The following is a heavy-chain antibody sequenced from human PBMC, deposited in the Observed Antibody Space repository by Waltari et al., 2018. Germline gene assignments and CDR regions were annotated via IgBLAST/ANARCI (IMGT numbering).Heavy chain of an antibody. Sequence: QLQLQESGPGLVKPSETLSLTCTVSGGSISSSSYYWGWVRQPPGKGLEWIGSIYYSGSTYSNPSLKSRFTISVYTSKNQFSLRVSSVTAADTAVFYCARMVRGYCSSTSCHTDHWGQGTLVTVSS. J-gene: IGHJ4*02. V-gene: IGHV4-39*07. CDR2: IYYSGST. D-gene: IGHD2-2*01. CDR1: GGSISSSSYY. CDR3: ARMVRGYCSSTSCHTDH.